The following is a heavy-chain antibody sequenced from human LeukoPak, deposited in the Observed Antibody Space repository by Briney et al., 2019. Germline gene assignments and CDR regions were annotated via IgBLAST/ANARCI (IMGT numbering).Heavy chain of an antibody. CDR1: GDSIISNIYW. V-gene: IGHV4-39*01. J-gene: IGHJ3*01. Sequence: SATLSLTCTVSGDSIISNIYWWDWVRLPPGKGREWIGATFYTGRTFYNPSLKSRVTISVDTSKNQFSLDLNSATAADTADYYCARRRHNFDFYNVWGQGTRVLVSS. CDR2: TFYTGRT. D-gene: IGHD3/OR15-3a*01. CDR3: ARRRHNFDFYNV.